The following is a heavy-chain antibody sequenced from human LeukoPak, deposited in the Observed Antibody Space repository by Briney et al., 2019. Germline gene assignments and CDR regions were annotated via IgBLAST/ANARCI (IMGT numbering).Heavy chain of an antibody. Sequence: GGSLRLSCAASGFTVSGNYMSWVRQAPGKGLQWVSTIYKEGNTFYADSVRGRFTLSRDNSKNTLYLQMNSLRAEDTAIYYCARESDTSGWYLYWGQGTLVTVSS. J-gene: IGHJ4*02. CDR3: ARESDTSGWYLY. D-gene: IGHD6-19*01. CDR1: GFTVSGNY. V-gene: IGHV3-53*01. CDR2: IYKEGNT.